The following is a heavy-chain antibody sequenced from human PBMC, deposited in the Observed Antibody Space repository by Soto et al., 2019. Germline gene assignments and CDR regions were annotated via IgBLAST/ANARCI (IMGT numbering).Heavy chain of an antibody. Sequence: QVQLQESGPGLVKPSQTLSLTCTVSGGSISSGGYYWSWIRQHPGKGLEWIGYIYYSGSTYYNPSFKSQVTISVDTSKNQSSLKLSSVTAADTAVYYCARVYCSGGSCYEFDYWGQGTLVTVSS. J-gene: IGHJ4*02. CDR2: IYYSGST. CDR1: GGSISSGGYY. CDR3: ARVYCSGGSCYEFDY. D-gene: IGHD2-15*01. V-gene: IGHV4-31*01.